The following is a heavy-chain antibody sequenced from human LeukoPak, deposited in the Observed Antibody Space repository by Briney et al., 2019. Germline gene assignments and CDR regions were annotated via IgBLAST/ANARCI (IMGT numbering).Heavy chain of an antibody. CDR3: AVRDNWSYYYFYGMDV. D-gene: IGHD1-7*01. J-gene: IGHJ6*02. V-gene: IGHV5-10-1*01. Sequence: GESLKISCKGSGYTFTNYWISWVRQMPGKGLEWMGRIDPSDSYTKYSPSFQGHVTISTDRSLSTAYLQWSSLKASDTAMYYCAVRDNWSYYYFYGMDVWGQGTTVTVSS. CDR2: IDPSDSYT. CDR1: GYTFTNYW.